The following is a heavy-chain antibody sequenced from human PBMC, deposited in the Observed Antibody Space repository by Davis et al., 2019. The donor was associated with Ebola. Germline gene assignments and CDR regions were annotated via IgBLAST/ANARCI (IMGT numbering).Heavy chain of an antibody. V-gene: IGHV1-3*01. D-gene: IGHD6-19*01. CDR3: ARASFGYNSGWYADY. CDR1: GFILTNYA. Sequence: AASVKASCKASGFILTNYAIHWVRQAPGQRLEWMGWVHGGNGNTKYSQRFQGRVTITTDTSASTVYLDLTSLRSDDTAVFYCARASFGYNSGWYADYWGPGSLVTVSS. CDR2: VHGGNGNT. J-gene: IGHJ4*02.